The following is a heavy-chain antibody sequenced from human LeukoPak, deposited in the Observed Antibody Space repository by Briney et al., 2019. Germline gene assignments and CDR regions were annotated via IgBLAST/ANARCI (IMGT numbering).Heavy chain of an antibody. Sequence: GGSLRLSCVASGFNVSSNYVSWVRQAPGKGPEWLSVIYRGGTTYYAGSVKGRFTISRDDSKNTLYLQMNSLRAEDTAVYYCARDYYYDDSGQPVRLDYWGQGTLVTVSS. J-gene: IGHJ4*02. D-gene: IGHD3-22*01. CDR1: GFNVSSNY. V-gene: IGHV3-66*01. CDR2: IYRGGTT. CDR3: ARDYYYDDSGQPVRLDY.